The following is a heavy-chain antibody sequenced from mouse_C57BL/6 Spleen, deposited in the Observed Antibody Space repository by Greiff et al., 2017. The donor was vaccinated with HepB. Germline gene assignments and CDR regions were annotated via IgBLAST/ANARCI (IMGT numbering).Heavy chain of an antibody. D-gene: IGHD2-4*01. CDR1: GYTFTSYW. CDR2: INPSNGGT. V-gene: IGHV1-53*01. CDR3: ARGEYDYDGDFDY. J-gene: IGHJ2*01. Sequence: QVQLQQPGTELVKPGASVKLSCKASGYTFTSYWMHWVKQRPGQGLEWIGNINPSNGGTNYNEKFKSKATLTVDKSSSTAYMQLSSLTSEDSAVYYGARGEYDYDGDFDYWGQGTTLTVSS.